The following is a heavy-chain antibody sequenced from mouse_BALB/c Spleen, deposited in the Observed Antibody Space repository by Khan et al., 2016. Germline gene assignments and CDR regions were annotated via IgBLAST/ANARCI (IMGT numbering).Heavy chain of an antibody. D-gene: IGHD2-1*01. J-gene: IGHJ4*01. CDR3: ARFYYGNYVYAMDY. V-gene: IGHV3-2*02. Sequence: EVELVESGPGLVKPSQSLSLTCTVTGYSITSDYAWNWIRQFPGNKLEWMGYISYSGSTSYNPSLKSRISITRDTSKNQFFLQLNSVTTEDTATYYCARFYYGNYVYAMDYWGQGTSVTVSS. CDR2: ISYSGST. CDR1: GYSITSDYA.